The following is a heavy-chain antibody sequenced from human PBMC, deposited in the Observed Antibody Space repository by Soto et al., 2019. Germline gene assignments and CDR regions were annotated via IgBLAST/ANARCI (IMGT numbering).Heavy chain of an antibody. D-gene: IGHD2-15*01. J-gene: IGHJ5*02. V-gene: IGHV3-74*01. Sequence: AGSLRLSYPAAGLTFNRYWMHWVRHAPGKGLVWVSHINTDGSNTNYADSVKGRFTISRDNAKSTLFLQMNSLRDEDTAVYYCAREFCSGGNCYTYYFDPWGQGIPVTVSS. CDR3: AREFCSGGNCYTYYFDP. CDR1: GLTFNRYW. CDR2: INTDGSNT.